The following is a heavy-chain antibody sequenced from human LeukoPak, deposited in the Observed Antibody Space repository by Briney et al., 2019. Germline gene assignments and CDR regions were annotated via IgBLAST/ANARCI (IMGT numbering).Heavy chain of an antibody. Sequence: GESLQISCQGSGYNFTSYWIGWVRQMPGKGLEWMGIIYPGDSETRYSPSFQGQVTISADKSISTAYLQWSSLKASDTAMYYCVRHSLSGSYLNWFDLWGQGTLVTVSS. D-gene: IGHD1-26*01. CDR3: VRHSLSGSYLNWFDL. CDR2: IYPGDSET. V-gene: IGHV5-51*01. CDR1: GYNFTSYW. J-gene: IGHJ5*02.